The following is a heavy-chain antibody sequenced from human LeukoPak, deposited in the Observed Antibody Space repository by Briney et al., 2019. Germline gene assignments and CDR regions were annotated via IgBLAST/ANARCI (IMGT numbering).Heavy chain of an antibody. CDR3: ASAITMIVVVKAGGFGY. D-gene: IGHD3-22*01. CDR1: GYTFTSYA. Sequence: ASVKVSCKASGYTFTSYAMNWVRQAPGQGLEWMGWINTNTGNPTYAQGFTGRFVFSLDTSVSTAYLQISSLKAEDTAVYYCASAITMIVVVKAGGFGYWGQGTLVTVSS. V-gene: IGHV7-4-1*02. J-gene: IGHJ4*02. CDR2: INTNTGNP.